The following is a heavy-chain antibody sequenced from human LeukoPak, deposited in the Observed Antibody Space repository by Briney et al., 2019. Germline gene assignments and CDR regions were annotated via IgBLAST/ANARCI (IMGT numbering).Heavy chain of an antibody. J-gene: IGHJ4*02. CDR2: IYYSGST. V-gene: IGHV4-59*01. D-gene: IGHD1-26*01. CDR3: ARDQLVGATRRYYFDY. Sequence: PSETLSLTCTVSGGSISSYYWSWIRQPPGKGLEGIGYIYYSGSTNYNPSLKSRVTISVDTSKNQFSLKLSSVTAADTAVYYCARDQLVGATRRYYFDYWGQGTLVTVSS. CDR1: GGSISSYY.